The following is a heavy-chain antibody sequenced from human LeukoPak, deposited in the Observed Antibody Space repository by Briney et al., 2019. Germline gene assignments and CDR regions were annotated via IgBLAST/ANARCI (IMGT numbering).Heavy chain of an antibody. Sequence: GGSLRLSCAASGFTVSSHYMSWVRQAPGKGLEWVSVIYSGGSTYYADSVKGRFTISRVNSKNTLYLQMKGLRAEDTAVYYCARGRTGLDYWGQGTLVTVSS. CDR3: ARGRTGLDY. V-gene: IGHV3-66*01. J-gene: IGHJ4*02. CDR1: GFTVSSHY. CDR2: IYSGGST.